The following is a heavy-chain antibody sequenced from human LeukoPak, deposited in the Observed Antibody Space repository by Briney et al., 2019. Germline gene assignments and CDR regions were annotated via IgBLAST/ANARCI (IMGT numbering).Heavy chain of an antibody. CDR3: TTPYSSSSRGNWYNWFDP. V-gene: IGHV1-18*01. Sequence: ASVKVSCKASGYTFTTYGISWVRQAPGQGLEWMGWISANNGNTNIAQKLQGRVTMTTDTSTSTAYMELRSLRSDDTAVYYCTTPYSSSSRGNWYNWFDPWGQGTLVTVSS. CDR2: ISANNGNT. CDR1: GYTFTTYG. J-gene: IGHJ5*02. D-gene: IGHD6-6*01.